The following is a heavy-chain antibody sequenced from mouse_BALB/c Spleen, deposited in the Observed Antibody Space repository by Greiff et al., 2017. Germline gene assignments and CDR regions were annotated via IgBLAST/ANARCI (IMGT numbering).Heavy chain of an antibody. D-gene: IGHD1-1*01. V-gene: IGHV14-4*02. CDR1: GFNIKDYY. CDR3: NAAGSFDY. Sequence: EVQLQQSGAELVRSGASVKLSCTASGFNIKDYYMHWVKQRPEQGLEWIEWIDPENGDTEYAPKFQGKATMTADTSSNTAYLQLSSLTSEDTAVYYCNAAGSFDYWGQGTTLTVSS. CDR2: IDPENGDT. J-gene: IGHJ2*01.